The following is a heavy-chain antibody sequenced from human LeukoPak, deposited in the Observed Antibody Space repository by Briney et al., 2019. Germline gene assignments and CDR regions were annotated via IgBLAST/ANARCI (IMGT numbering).Heavy chain of an antibody. V-gene: IGHV3-74*01. Sequence: PGGSLRLSCAASGFTFSSHWMHWVRQAPGKGLVWVSRISSDGSSTSYADSVKGRFTISRDNAKNTLYLQMNSLRAEDTDVYYCASGNWNVRYYFDYWGQGTLVTVSS. J-gene: IGHJ4*02. D-gene: IGHD1-1*01. CDR1: GFTFSSHW. CDR3: ASGNWNVRYYFDY. CDR2: ISSDGSST.